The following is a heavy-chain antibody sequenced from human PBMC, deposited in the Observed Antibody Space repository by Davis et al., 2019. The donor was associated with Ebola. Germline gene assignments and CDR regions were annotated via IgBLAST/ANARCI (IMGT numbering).Heavy chain of an antibody. Sequence: GESLKISCAASGFTFSSYAMSWVRQAPGKGLEYVSAISSNGGSTYYANSVKGRFTISRDNSKNTLYLQMGSLRAEDMAVYYCASLVPYGSGSPWGQGTLVTVSS. J-gene: IGHJ5*02. CDR1: GFTFSSYA. CDR3: ASLVPYGSGSP. V-gene: IGHV3-64*01. CDR2: ISSNGGST. D-gene: IGHD3-10*01.